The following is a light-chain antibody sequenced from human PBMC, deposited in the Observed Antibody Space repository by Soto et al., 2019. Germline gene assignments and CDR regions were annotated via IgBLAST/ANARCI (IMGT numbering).Light chain of an antibody. J-gene: IGKJ1*01. V-gene: IGKV3-15*01. CDR1: QYISNT. CDR3: QHYNNWPPWT. CDR2: GAS. Sequence: EIVMTQSPATLSVSPGERATLSCRASQYISNTLAWYQQKPGQAPRLLIYGASTRATGIPVRFSGSGSGTEFTLTISSLQSEAFEVYYCQHYNNWPPWTLGQGTKVEI.